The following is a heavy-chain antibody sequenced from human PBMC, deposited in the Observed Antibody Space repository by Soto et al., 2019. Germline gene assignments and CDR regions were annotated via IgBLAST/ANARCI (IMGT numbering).Heavy chain of an antibody. J-gene: IGHJ5*02. V-gene: IGHV1-69*04. Sequence: GASVKVSCKASGGTFSSYTSSWVRQAPGQGLEWMGRIIPILGIANYAQKFQGRVTITADKSTSTAYMELSSLRSEDTAVYYCARDWARGYCISTSCYLPGLDPWGQGTLVTVSS. CDR1: GGTFSSYT. D-gene: IGHD2-2*01. CDR2: IIPILGIA. CDR3: ARDWARGYCISTSCYLPGLDP.